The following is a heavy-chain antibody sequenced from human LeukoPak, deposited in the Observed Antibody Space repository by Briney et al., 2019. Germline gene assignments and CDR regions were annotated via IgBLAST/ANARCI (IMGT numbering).Heavy chain of an antibody. V-gene: IGHV3-30*18. CDR2: ISYDGNDK. J-gene: IGHJ4*02. CDR3: AKGCVSVAYLNYFDS. D-gene: IGHD6-19*01. CDR1: GFTFSSYG. Sequence: PGGSLRLSCAASGFTFSSYGMHWVRQAPGKGLEWVAVISYDGNDKYYADSVKGRFTISRDYSKNTLYLQMNSLRSEDTAVYYCAKGCVSVAYLNYFDSWGQGTLVTVSS.